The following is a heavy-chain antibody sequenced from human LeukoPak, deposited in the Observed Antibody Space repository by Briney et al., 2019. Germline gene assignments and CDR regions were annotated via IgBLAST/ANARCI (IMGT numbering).Heavy chain of an antibody. CDR1: AYTFSSRG. CDR3: ARGRGVVVPAAMRFDY. J-gene: IGHJ4*02. Sequence: ASVKVSCKASAYTFSSRGVTWVRQAPGQGLEWMGWISAKNGTTKYAQKFQGRVTMVTDTSTDTAYMELRGLRSDDTAVYYCARGRGVVVPAAMRFDYWGQGTLVTVSS. D-gene: IGHD2-2*01. V-gene: IGHV1-18*04. CDR2: ISAKNGTT.